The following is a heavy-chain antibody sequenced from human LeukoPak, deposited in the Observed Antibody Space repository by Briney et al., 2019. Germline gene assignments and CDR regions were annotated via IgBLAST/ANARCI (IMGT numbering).Heavy chain of an antibody. J-gene: IGHJ3*02. V-gene: IGHV5-51*01. CDR1: GYSFTSHW. CDR3: ARSQLVVSGSFDAFDI. CDR2: IYPGDSET. Sequence: GESLKISCKGSGYSFTSHWIGWVRQMPGKGLEWMGLIYPGDSETRYSPSFQGQVTMSADKSISTAYLQWSSLKASDTAMYFCARSQLVVSGSFDAFDIWGQGTMVTVSS. D-gene: IGHD2-15*01.